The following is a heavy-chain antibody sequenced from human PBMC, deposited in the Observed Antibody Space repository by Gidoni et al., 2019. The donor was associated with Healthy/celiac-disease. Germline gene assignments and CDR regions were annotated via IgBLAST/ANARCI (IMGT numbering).Heavy chain of an antibody. Sequence: ELQLVESGGGLVKPGGSLRLSCAASGFTFSVYSMNWVRQAPGKGLEWVSSISSSSSYIYYADSVKGRFTISRDNAKNSLYLQMNSLRAEDTAVYYCARGGDYGDYYFDYWGQGTLVTVSS. CDR2: ISSSSSYI. CDR3: ARGGDYGDYYFDY. J-gene: IGHJ4*02. V-gene: IGHV3-21*01. CDR1: GFTFSVYS. D-gene: IGHD4-17*01.